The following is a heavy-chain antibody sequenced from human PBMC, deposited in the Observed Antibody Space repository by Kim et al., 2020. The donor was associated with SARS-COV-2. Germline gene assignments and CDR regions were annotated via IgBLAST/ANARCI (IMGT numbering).Heavy chain of an antibody. D-gene: IGHD5-12*01. CDR2: IIPILGIA. V-gene: IGHV1-69*04. CDR1: GGTFSSYT. Sequence: SVKVSCKASGGTFSSYTISWVRQAPGQGLEWMGRIIPILGIANYAQKFQGRVTITADKSTSTAYMELSSLRSEDTAVYYCAREGREMATITRPGYFDPWGQGTLVTVSS. CDR3: AREGREMATITRPGYFDP. J-gene: IGHJ5*02.